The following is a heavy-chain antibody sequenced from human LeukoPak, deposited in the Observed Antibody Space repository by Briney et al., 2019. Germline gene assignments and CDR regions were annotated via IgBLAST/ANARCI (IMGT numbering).Heavy chain of an antibody. CDR3: AKDRVVPAAMGGEESRDPEPFDY. CDR2: ISGSGGST. V-gene: IGHV3-23*01. J-gene: IGHJ4*02. Sequence: GGSLRLSCAASGFTFSSYAMSWVRQAPGKGLEWVSAISGSGGSTYYADSVKGRFTISRDNSKNTLYLQMNSLRAEDTAVYYCAKDRVVPAAMGGEESRDPEPFDYWGQGTLVTVSS. D-gene: IGHD2-2*01. CDR1: GFTFSSYA.